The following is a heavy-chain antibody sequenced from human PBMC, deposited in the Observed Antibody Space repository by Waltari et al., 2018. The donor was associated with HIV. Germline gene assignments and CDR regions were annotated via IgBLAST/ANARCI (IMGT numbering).Heavy chain of an antibody. D-gene: IGHD1-26*01. CDR1: VYTFTASA. Sequence: VQLVHSASELKKPGASLKVSCKASVYTFTASAVYWVRQAPGQGLEWMGWSNTNTGNPTYVQGFTGRFVFSLDTSVSTAYLQISSLNAEDTAVYYCARNREGPLDYWGQGTLVTVSS. CDR2: SNTNTGNP. J-gene: IGHJ4*02. CDR3: ARNREGPLDY. V-gene: IGHV7-4-1*02.